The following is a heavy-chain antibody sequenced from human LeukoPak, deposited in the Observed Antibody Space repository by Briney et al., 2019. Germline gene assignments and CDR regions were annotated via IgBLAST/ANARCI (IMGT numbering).Heavy chain of an antibody. CDR1: GYTFINYG. CDR3: AREGVGATKRGAFDY. Sequence: SVKVSCKASGYTFINYGISWVRQAPGQGLEWMGGIIPIFGTANYAQKFQGRVTITADESTSTAYMELSSLRFEDTAVYYCAREGVGATKRGAFDYWGQGTLVTVSS. V-gene: IGHV1-69*13. J-gene: IGHJ4*02. CDR2: IIPIFGTA. D-gene: IGHD1-26*01.